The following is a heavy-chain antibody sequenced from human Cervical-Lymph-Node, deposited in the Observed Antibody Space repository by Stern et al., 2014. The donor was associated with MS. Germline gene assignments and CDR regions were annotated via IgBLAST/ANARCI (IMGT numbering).Heavy chain of an antibody. V-gene: IGHV4-30-2*01. J-gene: IGHJ6*02. Sequence: VQLVESGSGLVKPSQTLSLTCAVSGGSISSGGYSWSWIRQPPGKGLEWIGYIYHSGSTYYNPSLKSRVTISVDRSKNQSSLKLSSVTAADTAVYYCARAPERTAYYYYYGMDVWGQGTTVTVSS. D-gene: IGHD5-18*01. CDR3: ARAPERTAYYYYYGMDV. CDR1: GGSISSGGYS. CDR2: IYHSGST.